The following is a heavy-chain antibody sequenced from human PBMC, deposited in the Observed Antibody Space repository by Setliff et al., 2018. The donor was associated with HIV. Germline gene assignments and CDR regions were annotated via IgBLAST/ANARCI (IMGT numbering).Heavy chain of an antibody. CDR2: MSGDANSQ. V-gene: IGHV3-30*01. Sequence: GGSLRLSCAASGSIFSTFPMHWVRQAPGKGLEWVAVMSGDANSQYYADSVRGRFTISRDNSKNTVYLQMNSLRIEDTAVYYCVKGFECGGDCYSAFDYWGQGNLVTVSS. D-gene: IGHD2-21*02. CDR1: GSIFSTFP. CDR3: VKGFECGGDCYSAFDY. J-gene: IGHJ4*02.